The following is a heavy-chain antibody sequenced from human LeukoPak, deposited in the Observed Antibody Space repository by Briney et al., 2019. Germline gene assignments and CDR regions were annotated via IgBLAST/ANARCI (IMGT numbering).Heavy chain of an antibody. J-gene: IGHJ5*02. V-gene: IGHV7-4-1*02. CDR1: GYTFTSYA. CDR2: INTNTGNP. CDR3: ASPVGDYYGSGSYYFGNWFDP. Sequence: ASVKVSCKASGYTFTSYAMNWVRQAPGQGLEWMGWINTNTGNPTYAQGFTGRFVFSLDTSVSTAYLQISSLKAEDTAVYYCASPVGDYYGSGSYYFGNWFDPWGQGTLVTVSS. D-gene: IGHD3-10*01.